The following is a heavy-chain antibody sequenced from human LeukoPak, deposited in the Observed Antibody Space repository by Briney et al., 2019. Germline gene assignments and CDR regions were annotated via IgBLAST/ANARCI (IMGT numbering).Heavy chain of an antibody. CDR2: IIPIFGTA. CDR3: ARAGYCSGGSCYGGRSAFDI. D-gene: IGHD2-15*01. V-gene: IGHV1-69*13. CDR1: GYIFTNYR. Sequence: SVKVSCKASGYIFTNYRITWVRQAPGQGLEWMGGIIPIFGTANYAQKFQGRVTITADESTSTAYMELSSLRSEDTAVYYCARAGYCSGGSCYGGRSAFDIWGQGTMVTVSS. J-gene: IGHJ3*02.